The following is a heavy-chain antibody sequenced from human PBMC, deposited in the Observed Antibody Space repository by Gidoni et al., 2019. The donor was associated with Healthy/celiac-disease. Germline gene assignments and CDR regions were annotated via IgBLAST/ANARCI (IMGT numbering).Heavy chain of an antibody. CDR2: IYYSGST. D-gene: IGHD6-13*01. Sequence: QLQLQESGPGLVKPSETLSLTCTVSGGSISSSSYYWGWIRQPPGKVLEWIGSIYYSGSTYYNPSLKGRVTISVDTSKNQFSLKLSSVTAADTAVYYCARHEDGYDAFDIWGQGTMVTVSS. CDR1: GGSISSSSYY. J-gene: IGHJ3*02. V-gene: IGHV4-39*01. CDR3: ARHEDGYDAFDI.